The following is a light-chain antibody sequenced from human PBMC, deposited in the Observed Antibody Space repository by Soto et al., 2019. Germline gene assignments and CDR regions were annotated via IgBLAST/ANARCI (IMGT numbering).Light chain of an antibody. Sequence: ETVMTQSPATLSVSPGEGATLSCRASQRVSSNLAWYHQKAGQAPRLLIYGASTRATGIPARFSGSGSGTAFTLTISSLQSEDFAVYYCQQYNNWPETFGQGPKVEIK. J-gene: IGKJ1*01. CDR3: QQYNNWPET. V-gene: IGKV3-15*01. CDR1: QRVSSN. CDR2: GAS.